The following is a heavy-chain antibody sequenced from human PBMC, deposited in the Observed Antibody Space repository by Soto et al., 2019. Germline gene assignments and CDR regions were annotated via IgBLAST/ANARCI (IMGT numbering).Heavy chain of an antibody. CDR1: GYSFTSYC. CDR3: ARQGGRYSGSLGL. V-gene: IGHV5-51*01. D-gene: IGHD5-12*01. Sequence: GESLKISCKGAGYSFTSYCIAWVLQMPGKGLEWMGIIYPGDSNTKYSPSFQGQVTISVDKSISTAFLQWSSLKASDSAMYYCARQGGRYSGSLGLWGQGTLVTVSS. J-gene: IGHJ4*02. CDR2: IYPGDSNT.